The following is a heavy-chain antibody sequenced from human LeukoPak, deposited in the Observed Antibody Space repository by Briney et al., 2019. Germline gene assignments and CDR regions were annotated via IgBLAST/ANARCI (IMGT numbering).Heavy chain of an antibody. V-gene: IGHV3-48*03. CDR3: ARDRDNYGGNSGFDY. D-gene: IGHD4-23*01. CDR2: ISSSGSTI. Sequence: PGGSLRLSCAASGFTFSSYEMNWVRQAPGKGLEWVSYISSSGSTIYYADSVKGRFTISRDNSKNTLYLQMNSLRAEDTAVYYCARDRDNYGGNSGFDYWGQGTLVTVSS. J-gene: IGHJ4*02. CDR1: GFTFSSYE.